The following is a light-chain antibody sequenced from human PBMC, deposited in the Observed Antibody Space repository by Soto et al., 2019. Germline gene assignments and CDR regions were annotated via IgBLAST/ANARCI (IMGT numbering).Light chain of an antibody. Sequence: QSALPQPASVSGSPGQSITISCTGSSSDVGGYNYVSWHQQHPGKAPKLMIYDVSNRPSGVSNRFSGSKSGNTASLTISGLQAEDEADYYCSSYTSSSTLYVFGTGTKVTVL. CDR1: SSDVGGYNY. CDR3: SSYTSSSTLYV. J-gene: IGLJ1*01. CDR2: DVS. V-gene: IGLV2-14*01.